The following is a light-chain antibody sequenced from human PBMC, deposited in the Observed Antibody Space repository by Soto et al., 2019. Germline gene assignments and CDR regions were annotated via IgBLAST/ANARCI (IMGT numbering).Light chain of an antibody. V-gene: IGLV1-47*01. CDR3: AAWDDSLSGPNVV. CDR1: SSNIGSNY. Sequence: QSVLTQPPSASGTPGQRVTISCSGSSSNIGSNYVYWYQQLPGTAPKLLIYRNNQRPSGVPGRFSGSKSGTSASLAISGLRSEDEADYYCAAWDDSLSGPNVVFGGGTKLTVL. J-gene: IGLJ2*01. CDR2: RNN.